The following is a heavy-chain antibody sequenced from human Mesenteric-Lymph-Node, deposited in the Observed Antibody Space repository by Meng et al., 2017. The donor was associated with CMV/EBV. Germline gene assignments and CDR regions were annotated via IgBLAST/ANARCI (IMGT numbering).Heavy chain of an antibody. CDR1: GVIFNTYA. J-gene: IGHJ4*02. D-gene: IGHD1-14*01. V-gene: IGHV3-21*01. CDR3: AGSLIPHALFYSDH. CDR2: ISSSSSYI. Sequence: EFGGRLVKPGGSLRLSCLASGVIFNTYAMTWVRQAPGKGLGWVSSISSSSSYIYDADSVKGRFTISRDNANNMLYLQMSSLRADDTAVYYCAGSLIPHALFYSDHWGQGTLVTVSS.